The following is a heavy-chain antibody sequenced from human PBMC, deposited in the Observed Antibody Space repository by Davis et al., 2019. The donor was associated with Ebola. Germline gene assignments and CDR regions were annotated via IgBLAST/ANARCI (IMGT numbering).Heavy chain of an antibody. CDR2: INPSGGST. J-gene: IGHJ2*01. D-gene: IGHD5-24*01. CDR1: GYTFTSYD. CDR3: ARDGYSLGVFDL. Sequence: ASVKVSCKASGYTFTSYDINWVRQATGQGLEWMGIINPSGGSTSYAQKFQGRVTMTRDTSTSTVYMELSSLRSEDTAVYYCARDGYSLGVFDLWGRGTLVTVSS. V-gene: IGHV1-46*01.